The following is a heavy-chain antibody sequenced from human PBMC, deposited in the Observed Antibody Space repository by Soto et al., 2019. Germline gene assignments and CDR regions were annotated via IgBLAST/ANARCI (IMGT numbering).Heavy chain of an antibody. J-gene: IGHJ4*02. CDR2: ISGSGGST. CDR3: AKDQGSSWYEIDY. CDR1: GFTFSNYA. V-gene: IGHV3-23*01. Sequence: EVQLLESGGGLVQPGGSLRLSCAASGFTFSNYAVTWVCQAPGKWLEWVSTISGSGGSTYYADSVKGRFTISRDNSKNTLYLQMNSLRVEDTAVYYCAKDQGSSWYEIDYWGQGTLVTVSS. D-gene: IGHD6-13*01.